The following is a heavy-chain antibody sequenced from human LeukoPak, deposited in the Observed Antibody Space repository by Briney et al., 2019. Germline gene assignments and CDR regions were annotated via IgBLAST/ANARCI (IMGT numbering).Heavy chain of an antibody. CDR2: INPSGGST. CDR1: GYTFNSYG. Sequence: ASVKVFCKASGYTFNSYGIRWVRQAPGQWLELMGIINPSGGSTSYAQKFQGRVTMTRDTSTSTVYMELSSLRSEDTAVYYCARSGRGGWLLLYWGQGTLVTVSS. J-gene: IGHJ4*02. CDR3: ARSGRGGWLLLY. V-gene: IGHV1-46*02. D-gene: IGHD3-9*01.